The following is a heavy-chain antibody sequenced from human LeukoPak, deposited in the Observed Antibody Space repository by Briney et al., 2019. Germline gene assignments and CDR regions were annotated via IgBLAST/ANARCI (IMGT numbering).Heavy chain of an antibody. Sequence: ASVKVSCKASGYTFTSYGISWVRQAPGQGLEWMGWISAYNGNTNYAQKLQGRVTMTTDTSTSTAYMELRSLRSDDTAVYYCARHTDGSGYYFHAFDIWGQGTMVTVSS. CDR3: ARHTDGSGYYFHAFDI. V-gene: IGHV1-18*01. CDR1: GYTFTSYG. J-gene: IGHJ3*02. D-gene: IGHD3-22*01. CDR2: ISAYNGNT.